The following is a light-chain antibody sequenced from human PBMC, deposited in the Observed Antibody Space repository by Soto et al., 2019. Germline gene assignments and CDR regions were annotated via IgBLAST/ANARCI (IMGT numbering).Light chain of an antibody. V-gene: IGKV3-20*01. CDR3: QQYGSSPTT. Sequence: EIVLTQSPGTLSLSPGDRATLSCRASQSVSSTYLAWYQQKPGQAPRLLIYGASSRATGIPDRFSGSGSGTVFTLTISRLGPEDFAVYYCQQYGSSPTTFGQGTKVEIK. CDR2: GAS. CDR1: QSVSSTY. J-gene: IGKJ1*01.